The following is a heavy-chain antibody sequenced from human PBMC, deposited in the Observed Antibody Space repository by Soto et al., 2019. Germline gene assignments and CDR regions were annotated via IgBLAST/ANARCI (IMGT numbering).Heavy chain of an antibody. J-gene: IGHJ4*02. CDR1: GFTFSSYA. V-gene: IGHV3-23*01. D-gene: IGHD3-22*01. Sequence: EVQLLESGGGLVQPGGSLRLSCAASGFTFSSYAMSWVRQAPGKGLEWVSAISGSGDSTYYADSVKGRFTISRDNSTNPLFLQMNSLRAEATAVYYCAKTYYYDSSGYFRYYFDYWGQGTLVTVSS. CDR2: ISGSGDST. CDR3: AKTYYYDSSGYFRYYFDY.